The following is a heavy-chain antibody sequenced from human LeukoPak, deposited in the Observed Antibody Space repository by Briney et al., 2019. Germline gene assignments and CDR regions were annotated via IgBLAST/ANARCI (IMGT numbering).Heavy chain of an antibody. Sequence: SETLSLTCTVSGGSISSGDYYWGWIRQPPGKGLEWIGSIYYSGSTYYNPSLKSRVTISVDTSKNQFSLKLSSVTAADTAVYYCARDYDILTGYSFGYWGQGTLVTVSS. CDR3: ARDYDILTGYSFGY. D-gene: IGHD3-9*01. J-gene: IGHJ4*02. CDR1: GGSISSGDYY. V-gene: IGHV4-39*07. CDR2: IYYSGST.